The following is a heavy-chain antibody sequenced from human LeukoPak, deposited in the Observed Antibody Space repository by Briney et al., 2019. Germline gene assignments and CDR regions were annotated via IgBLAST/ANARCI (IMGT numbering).Heavy chain of an antibody. Sequence: GGSLRLSCAASGFTFSSYGMLWVRQAPGKGLEWGAVIWYDGSNKYYADSVKGRFTISRDNSKNTLYLQMNSLRAEDAAVYYCAREAYCSGGSCYSLYYGMDVWGQGTTVTVSS. CDR2: IWYDGSNK. D-gene: IGHD2-15*01. CDR1: GFTFSSYG. CDR3: AREAYCSGGSCYSLYYGMDV. J-gene: IGHJ6*02. V-gene: IGHV3-33*01.